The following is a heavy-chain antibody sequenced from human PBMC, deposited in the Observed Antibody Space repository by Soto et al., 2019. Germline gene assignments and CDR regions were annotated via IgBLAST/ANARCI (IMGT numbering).Heavy chain of an antibody. CDR3: AKDNDRGVINYFDY. CDR2: ISGSGGST. D-gene: IGHD3-10*02. J-gene: IGHJ4*02. V-gene: IGHV3-23*01. Sequence: GGSLRLSCAASGFTFSSYAMSWVRQAPGKGLEWVSAISGSGGSTYYADSVKGRFTISRDNSKNTLYLQMKSLRAEDTAVYYCAKDNDRGVINYFDYWGQGTLVTVSS. CDR1: GFTFSSYA.